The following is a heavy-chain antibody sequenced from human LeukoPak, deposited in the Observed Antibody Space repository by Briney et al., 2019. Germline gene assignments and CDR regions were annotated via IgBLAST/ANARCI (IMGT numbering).Heavy chain of an antibody. CDR2: INPNSGGT. Sequence: ASVKVSCKASGYTFTGYYMHWVRQAPGQGLEWMGWINPNSGGTNYAQKFQGRVTMTRDTSISTAYMELSRLRSDDTAVYYCARALAGFTILTIDYWGQGTLVTVSS. V-gene: IGHV1-2*02. D-gene: IGHD3-3*01. CDR1: GYTFTGYY. J-gene: IGHJ4*02. CDR3: ARALAGFTILTIDY.